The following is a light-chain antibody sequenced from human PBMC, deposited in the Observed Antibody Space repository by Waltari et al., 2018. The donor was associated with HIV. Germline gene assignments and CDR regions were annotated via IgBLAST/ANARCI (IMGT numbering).Light chain of an antibody. CDR3: SSYAGSGNLLL. Sequence: QSALTQPPAASGSPGQSVTISCTGTSNDIGPYNYVSWYQQHPDKAPSLLIYEVNKRPSGVPGRFSGSKSGNTASLTVSGLQAEDEAEYYCSSYAGSGNLLLFGGGTKVTVL. CDR1: SNDIGPYNY. J-gene: IGLJ6*01. V-gene: IGLV2-8*01. CDR2: EVN.